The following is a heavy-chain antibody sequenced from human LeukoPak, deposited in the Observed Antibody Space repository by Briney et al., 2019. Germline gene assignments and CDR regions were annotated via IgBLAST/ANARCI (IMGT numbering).Heavy chain of an antibody. Sequence: SETLSLTCTVSGGSISSGSYYWSWIRQPAGKGLEWIGRIYTSGSTNYNPSLKSRVTISVDTSKNRFSLKLSSVTAADTAVYYCARDGGIAVAGTPHWGQGTLVTVSS. CDR3: ARDGGIAVAGTPH. V-gene: IGHV4-61*02. CDR2: IYTSGST. CDR1: GGSISSGSYY. J-gene: IGHJ4*02. D-gene: IGHD6-19*01.